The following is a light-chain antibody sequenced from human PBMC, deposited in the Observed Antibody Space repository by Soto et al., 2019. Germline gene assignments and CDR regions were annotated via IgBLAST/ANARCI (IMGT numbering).Light chain of an antibody. J-gene: IGKJ4*01. CDR2: DAS. Sequence: AIQLTQSPSSLSASVGDRVTITCRASQGISSALAWYQQKPGKAPKLLIYDASSLESGVPSRFSGSGSGTDFTLTISRLQPEDFATYYCQQFNSYLPLTFGGGTKVDIK. V-gene: IGKV1-13*02. CDR3: QQFNSYLPLT. CDR1: QGISSA.